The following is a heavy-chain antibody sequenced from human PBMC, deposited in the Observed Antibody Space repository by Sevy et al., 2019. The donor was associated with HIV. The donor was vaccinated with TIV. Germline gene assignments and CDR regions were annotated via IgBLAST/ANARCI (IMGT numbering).Heavy chain of an antibody. CDR3: AREPPYYYDSSGDDAFDI. Sequence: GGSLRLSCAASGFTFSSYSMNWVRQAPGKGLEWVSSISSSSSYIYYADSVKGRFTISRDNAKNSLYLQMNSLRAEDTAVYYCAREPPYYYDSSGDDAFDIWGQGTMVTVSS. D-gene: IGHD3-22*01. CDR1: GFTFSSYS. CDR2: ISSSSSYI. J-gene: IGHJ3*02. V-gene: IGHV3-21*01.